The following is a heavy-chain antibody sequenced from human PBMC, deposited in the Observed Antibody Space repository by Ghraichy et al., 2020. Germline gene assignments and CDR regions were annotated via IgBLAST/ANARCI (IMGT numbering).Heavy chain of an antibody. J-gene: IGHJ4*02. CDR2: IIPILGIA. CDR3: SCMVAMQFDY. D-gene: IGHD4/OR15-4a*01. V-gene: IGHV1-69*02. CDR1: GGTFSSYT. Sequence: AVKVSCKASGGTFSSYTISWVRQAPGQGLEWMGRIIPILGIANYAQKFQGRVTITADKSTSTAYMELSSLRSEDTAVYYCSCMVAMQFDYWGQGTLVTVSS.